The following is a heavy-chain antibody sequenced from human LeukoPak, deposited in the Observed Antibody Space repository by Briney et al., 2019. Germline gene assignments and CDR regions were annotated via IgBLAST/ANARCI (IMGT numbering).Heavy chain of an antibody. CDR2: IYYSGST. V-gene: IGHV4-59*12. CDR1: SGSISSYY. CDR3: ARETSGSNDAFDI. D-gene: IGHD1-26*01. Sequence: SETLSLTCTVSSGSISSYYWSWIRQPPGKGLEWIGYIYYSGSTNYNPSLKSRVTMSVDTSKNQFSLKLSSVTAADTAVYYCARETSGSNDAFDIWGQGTMVTVSS. J-gene: IGHJ3*02.